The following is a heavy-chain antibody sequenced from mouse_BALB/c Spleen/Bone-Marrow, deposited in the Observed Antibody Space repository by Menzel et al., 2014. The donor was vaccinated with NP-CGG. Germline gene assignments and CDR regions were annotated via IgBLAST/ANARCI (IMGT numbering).Heavy chain of an antibody. V-gene: IGHV1-53*01. J-gene: IGHJ4*01. CDR1: GYTFTSYY. D-gene: IGHD3-1*01. CDR2: INPSNGGT. CDR3: ANLGRYAMDY. Sequence: QVQLQQPGAELVKPGASVKLSCKASGYTFTSYYMYWVKQRPGQGLEWIGEINPSNGGTNFNEKFKGKATLTVDTSSSTAYMQLSSLTSEDTAVYFCANLGRYAMDYWGQGTSVTVSS.